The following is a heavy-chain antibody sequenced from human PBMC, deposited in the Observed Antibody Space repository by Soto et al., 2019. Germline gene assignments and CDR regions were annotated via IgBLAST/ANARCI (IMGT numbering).Heavy chain of an antibody. CDR3: ARRKDTMVRGISRFDY. V-gene: IGHV4-34*01. CDR1: GGSFSGYY. J-gene: IGHJ4*02. Sequence: QVQLQQWGAGLLKPSETLSLTCAVYGGSFSGYYWSWIRQPPGKGLEWIGAINHSGSTNYNPSLKSRVTISVDTSKNQFSLKLSSVTAADTAVYYCARRKDTMVRGISRFDYWGQGTLVTVSS. D-gene: IGHD3-10*01. CDR2: INHSGST.